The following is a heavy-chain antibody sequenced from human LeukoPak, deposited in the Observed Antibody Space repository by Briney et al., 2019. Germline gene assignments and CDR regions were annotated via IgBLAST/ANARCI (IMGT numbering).Heavy chain of an antibody. CDR1: GGSITTYF. V-gene: IGHV4-59*01. Sequence: ASETLSLTCTGSGGSITTYFWTWIRQSPGKGLEWIGNNYDSGSTNYNPSLKSRLTMSLDTSKSQFSLKVNSETAADTAVYYCARVKTAFFNGYEEHSFDIWGQGTMVTVSS. CDR3: ARVKTAFFNGYEEHSFDI. CDR2: NYDSGST. D-gene: IGHD5-12*01. J-gene: IGHJ3*02.